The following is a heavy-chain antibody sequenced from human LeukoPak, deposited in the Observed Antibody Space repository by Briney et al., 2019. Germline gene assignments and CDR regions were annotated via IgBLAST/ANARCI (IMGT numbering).Heavy chain of an antibody. CDR2: ISSDGTNK. V-gene: IGHV3-30-3*01. Sequence: GGSLRLSCAASGITFRNYAIHWVRQAPGKGLEWVAVISSDGTNKNYADSVKGRFTISRDKAKNTVYLQVNSLRSEDTAVYYCARDPVTTWGYFDYWGQGTLVTVSS. J-gene: IGHJ4*02. D-gene: IGHD4-17*01. CDR1: GITFRNYA. CDR3: ARDPVTTWGYFDY.